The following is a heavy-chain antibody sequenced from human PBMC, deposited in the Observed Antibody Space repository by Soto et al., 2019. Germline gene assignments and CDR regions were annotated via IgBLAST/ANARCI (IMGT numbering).Heavy chain of an antibody. V-gene: IGHV1-18*01. CDR1: GYTFTSYG. Sequence: QVPLVQSGAEVKKPGASVKVSCKASGYTFTSYGISWVRQAPGQGLEWMGWISAYNGNTNYAQKLQGRVTMTTDTSTSTAYMELRSLRSDDTAVYYCARGRTPGLSVIALDDAFDIWGQGTMVTVSS. D-gene: IGHD3-16*02. CDR2: ISAYNGNT. J-gene: IGHJ3*02. CDR3: ARGRTPGLSVIALDDAFDI.